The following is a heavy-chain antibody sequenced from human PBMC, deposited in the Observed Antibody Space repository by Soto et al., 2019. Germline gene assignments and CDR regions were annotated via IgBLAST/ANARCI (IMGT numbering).Heavy chain of an antibody. V-gene: IGHV3-23*01. CDR1: GFTFSSYA. D-gene: IGHD3-10*01. J-gene: IGHJ3*02. CDR3: AKESYYYGSGSLPRGAFDI. CDR2: ISGSGGST. Sequence: GGSLRLSCAASGFTFSSYAMSWVRQAPGKGLEWVSAISGSGGSTYYADSVKGRFTISRDNSKNTLYLQMNSLRAEDTAVCYCAKESYYYGSGSLPRGAFDIWGQGTMVTVSS.